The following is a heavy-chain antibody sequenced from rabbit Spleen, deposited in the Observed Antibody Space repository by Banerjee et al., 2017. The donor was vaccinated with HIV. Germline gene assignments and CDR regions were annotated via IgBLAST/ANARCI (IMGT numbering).Heavy chain of an antibody. CDR3: ARAIVPWLGLTRLDL. CDR2: IYAAKGST. CDR1: IDFTNYY. V-gene: IGHV1S7*01. D-gene: IGHD4-1*01. J-gene: IGHJ3*01. Sequence: IDFTNYYITWVRQAPGKGLEWIGIIYAAKGSTDYASWVNGRFTISSDNAQSTVDLKMTSLTAADMATYFCARAIVPWLGLTRLDLWGPGTLVTVS.